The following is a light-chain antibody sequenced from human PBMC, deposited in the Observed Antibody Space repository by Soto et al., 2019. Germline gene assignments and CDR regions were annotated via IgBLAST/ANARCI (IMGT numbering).Light chain of an antibody. CDR2: KAS. CDR1: QGISSW. J-gene: IGKJ1*01. CDR3: QHYNSYSEA. Sequence: IRVTQSPSSVSAYVRDRVAITCLASQGISSWLAWYQQKPGKAPKLLISKASTLKSGVPSRFSGSGSGTEFTLTISSLQPDDFATYYCQHYNSYSEAFGQGTKVDIK. V-gene: IGKV1-5*03.